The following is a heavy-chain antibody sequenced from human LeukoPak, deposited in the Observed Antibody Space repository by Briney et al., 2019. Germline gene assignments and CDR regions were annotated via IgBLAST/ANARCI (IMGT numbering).Heavy chain of an antibody. J-gene: IGHJ4*02. CDR2: INPCGGST. CDR1: GYTFTSYY. D-gene: IGHD4-17*01. CDR3: ARDPYGDYGCFVY. Sequence: ASVTVSFKSSGYTFTSYYMHWLRQAPAKGLEWVGIINPCGGSTSYPHKFQGRVTMTRDTSTITVYMELSSLRSEDRAVCYCARDPYGDYGCFVYWGQGTLVTVSS. V-gene: IGHV1-46*01.